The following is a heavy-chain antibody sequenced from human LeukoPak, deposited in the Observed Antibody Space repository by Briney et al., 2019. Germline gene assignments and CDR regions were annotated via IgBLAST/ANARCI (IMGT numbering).Heavy chain of an antibody. Sequence: AASVKVSCKASGGTFSSYAISWVRQAPGQWLEWMGGIIPIFGTANYAQKFQGRVTINTDESTSTAYMELSSLRSEDTAVYYCAGGIAAAGTEYWGQGTLVTVSS. CDR2: IIPIFGTA. D-gene: IGHD6-13*01. CDR1: GGTFSSYA. CDR3: AGGIAAAGTEY. V-gene: IGHV1-69*05. J-gene: IGHJ4*02.